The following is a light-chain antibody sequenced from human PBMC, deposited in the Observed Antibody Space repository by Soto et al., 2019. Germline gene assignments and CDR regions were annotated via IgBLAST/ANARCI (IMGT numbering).Light chain of an antibody. CDR3: QQSYSTPPIT. J-gene: IGKJ5*01. Sequence: DIQMTQSPSSLSASVGDRVTITCRASQSISSYLNWYQQKPGKAPKLLLYAASSLQSGVPSRFRGSGSGTDFTLTISSLQPEDFATYYCQQSYSTPPITFGQGTRLEIK. CDR2: AAS. V-gene: IGKV1-39*01. CDR1: QSISSY.